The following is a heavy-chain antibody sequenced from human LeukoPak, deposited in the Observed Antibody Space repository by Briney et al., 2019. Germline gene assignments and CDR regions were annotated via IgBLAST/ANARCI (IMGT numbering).Heavy chain of an antibody. J-gene: IGHJ3*02. V-gene: IGHV1-2*04. Sequence: GSSAKVSCKASGYTFTGYYMHWVRQAPGQGLEWMGWINPNSGGTNYAQKFQGWVTMTRDTSISTAYMELSRLRSDDTAVYYCARGKCSGGSCYSGRDAFDIWGQGTMVTVSS. CDR1: GYTFTGYY. D-gene: IGHD2-15*01. CDR2: INPNSGGT. CDR3: ARGKCSGGSCYSGRDAFDI.